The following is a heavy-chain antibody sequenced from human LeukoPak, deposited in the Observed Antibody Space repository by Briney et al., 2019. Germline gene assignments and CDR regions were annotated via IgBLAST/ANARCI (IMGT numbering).Heavy chain of an antibody. CDR3: ARDGYATGSHDY. CDR1: GFTFSSYW. Sequence: GGSLRLSCAASGFTFSSYWMSWVRQAPGKGLEWVANIKQDGSEMSYVASVKGRFIISRDNAENSHYLQMNSLRAEDTAIYYCARDGYATGSHDYWGQGTLVTVSS. D-gene: IGHD3-10*01. CDR2: IKQDGSEM. J-gene: IGHJ4*02. V-gene: IGHV3-7*04.